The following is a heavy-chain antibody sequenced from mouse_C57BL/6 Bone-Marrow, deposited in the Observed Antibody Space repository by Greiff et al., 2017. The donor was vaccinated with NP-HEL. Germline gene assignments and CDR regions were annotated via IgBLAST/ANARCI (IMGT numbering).Heavy chain of an antibody. V-gene: IGHV1-50*01. J-gene: IGHJ2*01. CDR3: AREAQAPYYFDY. CDR1: GYTFTSYW. CDR2: IAPSDSYT. Sequence: QVQLQQPGAELVKPGASVKLSCKASGYTFTSYWLQWVKQRPGQGLEWIGEIAPSDSYTNYNQKFKGKATLTVDTSSSTAYMQLSSLTSEDSAVYYCAREAQAPYYFDYWGQGTTLTVSS. D-gene: IGHD3-2*02.